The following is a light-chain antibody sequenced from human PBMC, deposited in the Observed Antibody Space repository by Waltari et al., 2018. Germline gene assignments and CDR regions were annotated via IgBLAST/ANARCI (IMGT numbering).Light chain of an antibody. CDR1: SRDVGAYSY. CDR2: DVS. V-gene: IGLV2-14*03. Sequence: QSALTPPSPVSGSPGQAITISCTGTSRDVGAYSYISWYQQHPGKVPKVMIFDVSNRPSGVSKRFSGSKSGNTASLTISGLQAEDEADYYCASYTSRNTLVFGSGTKVTIL. CDR3: ASYTSRNTLV. J-gene: IGLJ1*01.